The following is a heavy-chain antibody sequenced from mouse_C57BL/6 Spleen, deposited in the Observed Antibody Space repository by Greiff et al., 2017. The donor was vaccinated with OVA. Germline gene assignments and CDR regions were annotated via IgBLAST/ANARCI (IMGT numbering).Heavy chain of an antibody. D-gene: IGHD1-1*01. J-gene: IGHJ2*01. V-gene: IGHV5-6*02. CDR1: GFTFSSYG. CDR3: ARHGTTVVFDY. CDR2: ISSGGSYT. Sequence: EVMLVESGGDLVKPGGSLKLSCAASGFTFSSYGMSWVRQTPDKRLEWVATISSGGSYTYYPDSVKGRFTISRDNAKNTLYLQMSSLKSEDTAMYYCARHGTTVVFDYWGQGTTLTVSS.